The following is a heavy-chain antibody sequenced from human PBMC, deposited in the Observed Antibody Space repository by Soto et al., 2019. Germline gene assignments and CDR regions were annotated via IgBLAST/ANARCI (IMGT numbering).Heavy chain of an antibody. D-gene: IGHD4-17*01. CDR3: ARAGVEKATATTDAFDL. V-gene: IGHV3-74*01. CDR2: IKTDGSSP. J-gene: IGHJ3*01. Sequence: GGSLRLSCVASGFTFNNFWMHWVRQAPGKGLVWVARIKTDGSSPNYADSVEGRFTISSDNAKNTPYLQMNSLRDEDTAVYYCARAGVEKATATTDAFDLWGQGTMVTVSS. CDR1: GFTFNNFW.